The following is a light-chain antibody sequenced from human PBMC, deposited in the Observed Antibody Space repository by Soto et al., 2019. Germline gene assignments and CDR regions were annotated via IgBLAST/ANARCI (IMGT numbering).Light chain of an antibody. CDR1: SSDVGGYNY. CDR2: EVS. J-gene: IGLJ1*01. CDR3: SSYTSSTAYV. Sequence: QSVLTQPASVSGSPGQSITISCTGTSSDVGGYNYVSWYQLHPGKAPKLMVYEVSNRPSGVSNRFSGSKSGNTASLTISGLQAGDEADYYCSSYTSSTAYVFGTGTKSPS. V-gene: IGLV2-14*01.